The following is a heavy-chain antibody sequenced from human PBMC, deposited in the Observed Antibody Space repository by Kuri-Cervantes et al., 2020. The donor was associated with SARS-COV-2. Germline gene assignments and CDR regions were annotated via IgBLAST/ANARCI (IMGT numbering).Heavy chain of an antibody. CDR1: GFTFSSYE. Sequence: GGSLRLSCAASGFTFSSYEMNWVRQAPGKGLEWVSYISSSGSTIYYADSVKGRFTISRDNAKNSLYLQMNSLRAEDTAVYYCARDGKNWNQNPYYYYYYKDVWGKGTTVTVSS. V-gene: IGHV3-48*03. CDR2: ISSSGSTI. J-gene: IGHJ6*03. D-gene: IGHD1-1*01. CDR3: ARDGKNWNQNPYYYYYYKDV.